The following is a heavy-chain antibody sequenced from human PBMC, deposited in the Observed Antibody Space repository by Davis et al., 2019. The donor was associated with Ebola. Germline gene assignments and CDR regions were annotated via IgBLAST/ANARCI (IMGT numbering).Heavy chain of an antibody. CDR1: GGSFSGYY. Sequence: MPSETLSLTCAVYGGSFSGYYWSWIRQPPGKALEWIGEINHSGSTNYNPSLKSRVTTSVDTSKNQFSLKLSSVTAADTAVYYCARASVLMVYARSINSMDVWGQGTTVTVSS. J-gene: IGHJ6*02. D-gene: IGHD2-8*01. V-gene: IGHV4-34*01. CDR3: ARASVLMVYARSINSMDV. CDR2: INHSGST.